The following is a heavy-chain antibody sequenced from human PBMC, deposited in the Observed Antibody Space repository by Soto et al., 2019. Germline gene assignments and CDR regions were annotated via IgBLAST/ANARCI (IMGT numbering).Heavy chain of an antibody. Sequence: GGSLRLSCAASGFTFSDHAMHWVRQAPGKGLEWVAVISYDGSNKYYADSVKGRFTISRDNSKNTLYLQMNSLRAEDTAVYYCAKDDARYGSGSCFDYWGQGTLVTVSS. CDR2: ISYDGSNK. CDR1: GFTFSDHA. CDR3: AKDDARYGSGSCFDY. J-gene: IGHJ4*02. D-gene: IGHD3-10*01. V-gene: IGHV3-30*04.